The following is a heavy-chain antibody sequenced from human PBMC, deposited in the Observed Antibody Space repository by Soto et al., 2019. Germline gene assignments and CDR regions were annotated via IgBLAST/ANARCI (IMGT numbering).Heavy chain of an antibody. D-gene: IGHD2-2*01. CDR1: GYTFTSYA. CDR3: ARVGVPAATAYFAY. V-gene: IGHV1-3*01. Sequence: ASVKVSCKASGYTFTSYAMHWVRQAPGQRLEWMGWINAGNGNTKYSQKFQGRVTITRDTSASTAYMELSSLRSEDTAVYYCARVGVPAATAYFAYWVQGTLVPVSS. J-gene: IGHJ4*02. CDR2: INAGNGNT.